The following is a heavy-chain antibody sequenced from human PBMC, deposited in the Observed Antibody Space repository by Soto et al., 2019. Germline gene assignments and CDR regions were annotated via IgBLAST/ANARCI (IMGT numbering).Heavy chain of an antibody. D-gene: IGHD3-10*01. Sequence: APGQRLEWMGWINAGNGNTKYSQKFQGRVTITRDTSASTAYMELSSLRSEDTAVYYCARKLGGYYYYGMDVWGQGTTVTVSS. CDR3: ARKLGGYYYYGMDV. CDR2: INAGNGNT. J-gene: IGHJ6*02. V-gene: IGHV1-3*01.